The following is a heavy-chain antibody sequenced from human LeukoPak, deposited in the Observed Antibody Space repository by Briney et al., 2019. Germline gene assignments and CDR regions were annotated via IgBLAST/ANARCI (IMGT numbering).Heavy chain of an antibody. CDR2: IYCSGST. J-gene: IGHJ5*02. D-gene: IGHD6-13*01. CDR3: ASRYSSGWYSYWFDP. Sequence: PSETLSLTCTVSGGSISSYYWSWIRQPPGKRPGWIGYIYCSGSTNYNPSLKSRVTISVDTSKNQFSLKLSSVTAADTAVYYCASRYSSGWYSYWFDPWGQGTLVTVSS. CDR1: GGSISSYY. V-gene: IGHV4-59*12.